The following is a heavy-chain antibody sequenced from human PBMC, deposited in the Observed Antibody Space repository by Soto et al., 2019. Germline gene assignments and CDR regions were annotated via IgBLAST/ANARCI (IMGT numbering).Heavy chain of an antibody. Sequence: GGSLRLSCAASGFTFTNYAINWVRQALGKGLEWVSSISRLGDITHYADSVKGRFTISRDNSKNKLYLQMNSLRANDAAVYYCAYGPWRSVGGEYYFDFWGQGTPVTVSS. J-gene: IGHJ4*02. CDR2: ISRLGDIT. V-gene: IGHV3-23*01. CDR3: AYGPWRSVGGEYYFDF. D-gene: IGHD3-10*01. CDR1: GFTFTNYA.